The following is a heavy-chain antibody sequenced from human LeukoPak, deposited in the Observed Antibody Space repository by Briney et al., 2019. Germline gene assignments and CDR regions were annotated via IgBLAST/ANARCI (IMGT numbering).Heavy chain of an antibody. CDR3: AFDFASGSYLGFDY. Sequence: GRSLRLSCAASGFTFSTYALTWVRQAPGKGLEWVSAISGSGTTIYYADSVKGRFTISRDSSKNTLYPQMNTLRAEDTAIYYCAFDFASGSYLGFDYWGQGTLVTVSS. V-gene: IGHV3-23*01. CDR1: GFTFSTYA. J-gene: IGHJ4*02. CDR2: ISGSGTTI. D-gene: IGHD3-10*01.